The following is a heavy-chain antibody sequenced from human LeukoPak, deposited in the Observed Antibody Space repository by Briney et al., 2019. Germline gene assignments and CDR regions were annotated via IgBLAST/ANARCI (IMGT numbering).Heavy chain of an antibody. CDR2: INSDGSDK. Sequence: AGGYLTRYCAASGFTFSTYCMHWLRQAPGEERVGVSFINSDGSDKAYADSVKGRITVYRNNAKNTLYLQMNSLRAEDTAVYYCSYVSVREGYMDVWGKGTTVTVSS. D-gene: IGHD3-10*01. J-gene: IGHJ6*03. CDR3: SYVSVREGYMDV. V-gene: IGHV3-74*01. CDR1: GFTFSTYC.